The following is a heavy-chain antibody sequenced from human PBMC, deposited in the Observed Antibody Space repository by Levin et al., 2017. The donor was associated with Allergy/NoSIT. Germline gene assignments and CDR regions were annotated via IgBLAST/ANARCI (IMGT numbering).Heavy chain of an antibody. V-gene: IGHV3-11*05. D-gene: IGHD3-10*01. J-gene: IGHJ4*02. Sequence: LLLTCAASGFTFSDYYMSWIRQAPGKGLEWVSYISSSSSYTNYADSVKGRFTISRDKAKNSLYLQMNSLRAEDTAVYYCARETSYGSGSALVFDYWGQGTLVTVSS. CDR1: GFTFSDYY. CDR3: ARETSYGSGSALVFDY. CDR2: ISSSSSYT.